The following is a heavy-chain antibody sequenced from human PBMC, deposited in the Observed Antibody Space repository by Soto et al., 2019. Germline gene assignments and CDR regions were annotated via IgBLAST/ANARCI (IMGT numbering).Heavy chain of an antibody. CDR3: ARDPRLITIFVRNRPDNWFDP. CDR1: GGTFSSYA. D-gene: IGHD3-3*01. J-gene: IGHJ5*02. Sequence: ASVKVSCKASGGTFSSYAISWVRQAPGQGLEWMGGIIPIFGTANYAQKFQGRVTITADESTSTAYMELSSLRSEDTAVYYCARDPRLITIFVRNRPDNWFDPWGQGTLVTVSS. CDR2: IIPIFGTA. V-gene: IGHV1-69*13.